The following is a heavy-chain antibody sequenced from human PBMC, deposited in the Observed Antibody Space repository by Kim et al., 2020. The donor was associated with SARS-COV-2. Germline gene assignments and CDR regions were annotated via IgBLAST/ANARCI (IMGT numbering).Heavy chain of an antibody. CDR3: AKQNWDWGDFFDY. Sequence: YYADSVKGRFPVSKDHSKNTLYLEKNSLRAEDTAVYYGAKQNWDWGDFFDYWGQGTLVTVSS. V-gene: IGHV3-23*05. D-gene: IGHD1-7*01. J-gene: IGHJ4*02.